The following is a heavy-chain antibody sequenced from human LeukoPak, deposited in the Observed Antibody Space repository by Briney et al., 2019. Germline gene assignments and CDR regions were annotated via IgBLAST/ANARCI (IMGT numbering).Heavy chain of an antibody. Sequence: ASETLSLTCAVYGGSFSGYYWSWIRQPPGKGLEWIGEINHSGSTNYNPSLKSRVTISVDTSKNQFSLKLGSVTAADTAVYYCARSMYYYDSSGYSKTPFFGYWGQGTLVTVSS. CDR1: GGSFSGYY. V-gene: IGHV4-34*01. CDR2: INHSGST. J-gene: IGHJ4*02. D-gene: IGHD3-22*01. CDR3: ARSMYYYDSSGYSKTPFFGY.